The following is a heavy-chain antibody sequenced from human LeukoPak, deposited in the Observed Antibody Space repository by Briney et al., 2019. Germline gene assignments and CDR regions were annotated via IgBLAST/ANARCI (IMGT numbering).Heavy chain of an antibody. CDR2: IYYSGST. D-gene: IGHD3-22*01. Sequence: PSETLSLTCTVSGGSVSSGSYYWSWIRQPPGKGLEWIGYIYYSGSTNYNPSLKSRVTISVDTSKNQFSLKLSSVTAADTAVYYCARSTRYYYDSSVGWYFDLWGRGTLVTVSS. J-gene: IGHJ2*01. CDR1: GGSVSSGSYY. V-gene: IGHV4-61*01. CDR3: ARSTRYYYDSSVGWYFDL.